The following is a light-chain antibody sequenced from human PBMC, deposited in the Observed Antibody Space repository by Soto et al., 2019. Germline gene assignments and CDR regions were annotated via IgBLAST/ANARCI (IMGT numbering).Light chain of an antibody. CDR1: QTISSW. V-gene: IGKV1-5*01. Sequence: DIQMTQSPSTLSASVGDRVTITCRASQTISSWLAWYQQKPGKAPNLLIYDASTLERGVPSRFSGTGSGTEFTLTIDRLQPDDFATYYCQQYHTSSITFGQRTRLE. CDR2: DAS. J-gene: IGKJ5*01. CDR3: QQYHTSSIT.